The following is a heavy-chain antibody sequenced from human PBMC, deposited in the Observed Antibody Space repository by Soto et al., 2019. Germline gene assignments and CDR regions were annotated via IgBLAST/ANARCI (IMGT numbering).Heavy chain of an antibody. CDR1: GGSIRSGNYY. V-gene: IGHV4-31*03. Sequence: SEPLSLTCTVSGGSIRSGNYYWSWIRQHPGKGLEWIGSMSYSGSTYYNPSLKSRGNISIDTSRNQLSLKLSSVTAADTAVYYCARDSHCSGGSCQTGYWGQGTLVTVSS. J-gene: IGHJ4*02. D-gene: IGHD2-15*01. CDR3: ARDSHCSGGSCQTGY. CDR2: MSYSGST.